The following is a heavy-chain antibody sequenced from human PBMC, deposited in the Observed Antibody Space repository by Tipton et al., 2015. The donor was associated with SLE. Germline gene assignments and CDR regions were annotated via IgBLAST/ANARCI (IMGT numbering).Heavy chain of an antibody. CDR3: ARGYDSTRGLLGWFFDY. Sequence: TLSLTCTVSGGSISSYYWSWIRQPPGKGLGWIGYIYYSGSTNYNPSLKSRVTISVDTSKNQFSLKLSSVTAADTAVYYCARGYDSTRGLLGWFFDYWGQGTLVTVSS. CDR1: GGSISSYY. J-gene: IGHJ4*02. V-gene: IGHV4-59*01. CDR2: IYYSGST. D-gene: IGHD3-22*01.